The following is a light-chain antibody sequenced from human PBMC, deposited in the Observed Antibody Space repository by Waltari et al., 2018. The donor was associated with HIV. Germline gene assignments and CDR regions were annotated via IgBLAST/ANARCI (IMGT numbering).Light chain of an antibody. CDR2: WAS. J-gene: IGKJ3*01. V-gene: IGKV4-1*01. Sequence: DILMTQSPASLAVSLGARATINCKSSQSLLYSSDNKNYLAWYQQKPGQPPKLLIYWASTRESGVPDRFSGSGSGTDFTLSISGLQAEDVAVYFCQQYYTTPDTFGPGTKVDIK. CDR1: QSLLYSSDNKNY. CDR3: QQYYTTPDT.